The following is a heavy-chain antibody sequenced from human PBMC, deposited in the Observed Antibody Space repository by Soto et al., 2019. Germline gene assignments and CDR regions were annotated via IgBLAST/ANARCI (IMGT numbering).Heavy chain of an antibody. D-gene: IGHD2-15*01. J-gene: IGHJ6*02. CDR3: ARDSGLIWGNYGMDV. CDR2: IYLAGKI. CDR1: GFTFRGNC. V-gene: IGHV3-53*01. Sequence: GGALRLSCAASGFTFRGNCMTGGGRAPGKGLGWVSVIYLAGKIYYADSVKGRFTTSSDNSQNTWFLQMNSLRAEDTDVYYCARDSGLIWGNYGMDVWGQGTTVTVSS.